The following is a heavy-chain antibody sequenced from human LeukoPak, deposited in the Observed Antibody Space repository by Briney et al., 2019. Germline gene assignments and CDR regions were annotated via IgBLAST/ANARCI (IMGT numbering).Heavy chain of an antibody. CDR3: AKAPVTSCRGAFCYPFDY. D-gene: IGHD2-15*01. CDR1: GFTFDDYA. V-gene: IGHV3-9*01. J-gene: IGHJ4*02. Sequence: GRSLRLSCAASGFTFDDYATHWVRQAPGKGLEWVSGISWNSGSIGYADSVKGRFTISRDNAKNSLYLQMNSLRAEDAAVYYCAKAPVTSCRGAFCYPFDYWGQGTLVTVSS. CDR2: ISWNSGSI.